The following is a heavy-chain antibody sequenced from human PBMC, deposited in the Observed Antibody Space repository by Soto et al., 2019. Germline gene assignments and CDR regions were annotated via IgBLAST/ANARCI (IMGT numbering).Heavy chain of an antibody. V-gene: IGHV1-18*01. J-gene: IGHJ4*02. Sequence: ASVKVSCKASGYMFISYGINWVRQAPGQGLEWMGWISAYNGNTKCAQNLQGRVTMTTDTSTSTAYMEMRSLRSDDTAVYYCVRDLDGSGSYYTDYWGPVTLVTVSS. D-gene: IGHD3-10*01. CDR1: GYMFISYG. CDR3: VRDLDGSGSYYTDY. CDR2: ISAYNGNT.